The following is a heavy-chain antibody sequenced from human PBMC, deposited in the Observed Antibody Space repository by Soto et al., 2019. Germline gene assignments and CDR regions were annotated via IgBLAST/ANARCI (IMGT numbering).Heavy chain of an antibody. Sequence: SLRLSCAASGFTFSNSWMHWVRQVSGKGLEWVSRINADGTSTSYADSVKGRFTISRDNAKNTLYLHVNSLRAEDTAVYYCVKVLARGVGVPRFYFDSWGQGALVTVSS. J-gene: IGHJ4*02. V-gene: IGHV3-74*01. CDR2: INADGTST. CDR3: VKVLARGVGVPRFYFDS. D-gene: IGHD2-2*01. CDR1: GFTFSNSW.